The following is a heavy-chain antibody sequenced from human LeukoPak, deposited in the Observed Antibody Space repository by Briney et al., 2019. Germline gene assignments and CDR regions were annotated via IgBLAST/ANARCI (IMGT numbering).Heavy chain of an antibody. CDR3: VRGPHYSGYDTPLAVAGNDAFDI. Sequence: SETLSLTCAVYGGSFSGYYWSWIRQPPGKGLEWIGEINHSGSTNYNPSLKSRVTISVDTSKNQFSLKLSSVTAADTAVYYCVRGPHYSGYDTPLAVAGNDAFDIWGQGTMVTVSS. D-gene: IGHD6-19*01. CDR2: INHSGST. CDR1: GGSFSGYY. J-gene: IGHJ3*02. V-gene: IGHV4-34*01.